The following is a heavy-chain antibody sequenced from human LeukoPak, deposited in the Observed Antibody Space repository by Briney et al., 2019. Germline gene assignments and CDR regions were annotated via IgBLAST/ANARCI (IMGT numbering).Heavy chain of an antibody. CDR1: GFTFDDYG. CDR3: ASSEAEQVVAAILFF. V-gene: IGHV3-20*04. CDR2: INWNGDST. J-gene: IGHJ4*02. D-gene: IGHD2-15*01. Sequence: PGGSLRLSCAASGFTFDDYGMSWVRQAPGKGLEWVSAINWNGDSTGYADSVKGRFTISRDNAKNSLYLQMSSLRAEDTALYYCASSEAEQVVAAILFFWGQGTLVTVSS.